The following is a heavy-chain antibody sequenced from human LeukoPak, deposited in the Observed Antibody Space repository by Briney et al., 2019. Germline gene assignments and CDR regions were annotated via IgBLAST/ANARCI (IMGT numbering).Heavy chain of an antibody. CDR2: IYYRGST. V-gene: IGHV4-39*07. CDR3: AKADPPYGSGSYYKRWYFDL. Sequence: SETLSLTGTVSGGSSSSSSYYWGWIRQPPGKGLEWIGSIYYRGSTYYNPSLKSRVTISVDTSKNQFSLKLSSVTAADTAVYYCAKADPPYGSGSYYKRWYFDLWGRGTLVTVSS. CDR1: GGSSSSSSYY. J-gene: IGHJ2*01. D-gene: IGHD3-10*01.